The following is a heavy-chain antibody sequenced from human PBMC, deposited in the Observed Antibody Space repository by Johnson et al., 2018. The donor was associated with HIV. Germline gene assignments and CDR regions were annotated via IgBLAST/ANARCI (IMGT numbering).Heavy chain of an antibody. D-gene: IGHD3-16*02. V-gene: IGHV3-30-3*01. Sequence: QVQLVESGGGLVQPGRSLRLSCAASGFTFSSYAMHWVRQAPGTGLEWVALVSYDGRNQYHADSVKGRFTISRDNSRNTLFLQMNSLRAEDTGVYYCTTAIVIDAFDIWGQGTMVTVSS. CDR1: GFTFSSYA. J-gene: IGHJ3*02. CDR2: VSYDGRNQ. CDR3: TTAIVIDAFDI.